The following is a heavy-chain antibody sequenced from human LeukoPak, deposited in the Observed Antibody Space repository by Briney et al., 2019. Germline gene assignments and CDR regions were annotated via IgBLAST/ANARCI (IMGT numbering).Heavy chain of an antibody. J-gene: IGHJ4*02. CDR1: GFTFSSYG. Sequence: GGSLRLSCAASGFTFSSYGMHWVRQAPGMGLEWVAFIRYDGSNKYYADSVKGRFTISRDNSKNTLYLQMNSLRAEDTAVYYCAPSREYSSSSLAYWGQGTLATVSS. CDR2: IRYDGSNK. V-gene: IGHV3-30*02. D-gene: IGHD6-6*01. CDR3: APSREYSSSSLAY.